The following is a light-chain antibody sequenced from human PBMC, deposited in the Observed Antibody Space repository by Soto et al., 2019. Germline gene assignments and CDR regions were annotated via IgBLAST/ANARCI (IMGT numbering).Light chain of an antibody. V-gene: IGLV1-51*01. CDR3: ATWDSSLTGEV. Sequence: QSALTQPPSVSAAPGQTVTISCSGSSSNIGNNYVSWYQQLPGTAPKLLIYDSNKRPSGIPDRFSGSKSGTSATLDITGLQTGDEADYYCATWDSSLTGEVFGGGTKLTVL. J-gene: IGLJ2*01. CDR2: DSN. CDR1: SSNIGNNY.